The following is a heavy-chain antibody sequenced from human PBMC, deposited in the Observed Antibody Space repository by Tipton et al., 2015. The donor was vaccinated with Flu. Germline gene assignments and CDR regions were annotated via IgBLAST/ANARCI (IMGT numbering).Heavy chain of an antibody. J-gene: IGHJ5*01. CDR3: VRRDYSNYVLEPKNWFDS. Sequence: TLSLTCSVFGDSIGSHYFWAWIRQPPGKGLEWIGNVHRSGSSYYNPSLKSRVTMSVDTSKINFSLRLTSVTAADTAVYYCVRRDYSNYVLEPKNWFDSWGQGILVTVSS. V-gene: IGHV4-38-2*01. CDR1: GDSIGSHYF. D-gene: IGHD4-11*01. CDR2: VHRSGSS.